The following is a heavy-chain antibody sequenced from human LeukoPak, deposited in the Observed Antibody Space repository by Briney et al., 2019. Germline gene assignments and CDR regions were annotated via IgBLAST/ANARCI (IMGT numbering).Heavy chain of an antibody. J-gene: IGHJ4*02. CDR3: ASSSSWRLLFDY. CDR1: GGSFSGYY. V-gene: IGHV4-34*01. CDR2: INHSGST. Sequence: SETLSLTCAVYGGSFSGYYWSWIRQPPGKGLEWIGEINHSGSTNYNPSLKSRVTISVDTSKNQFSLKLSSVTAADTAVYYCASSSSWRLLFDYWGQGTLVTVSS. D-gene: IGHD6-13*01.